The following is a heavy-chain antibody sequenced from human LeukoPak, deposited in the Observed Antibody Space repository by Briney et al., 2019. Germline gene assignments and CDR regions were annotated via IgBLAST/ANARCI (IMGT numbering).Heavy chain of an antibody. CDR1: GFTFSSNA. D-gene: IGHD1-14*01. CDR2: ISGSGDGT. CDR3: AKSIINRSYFDS. Sequence: GGSLRLSCTTSGFTFSSNAMSWVRQAPRKGLEWVSTISGSGDGTYDADSVKGRFTISRDNSKNTLSLQMSSLRAEDTAVYYCAKSIINRSYFDSWGQGTLVTVSS. V-gene: IGHV3-23*01. J-gene: IGHJ4*02.